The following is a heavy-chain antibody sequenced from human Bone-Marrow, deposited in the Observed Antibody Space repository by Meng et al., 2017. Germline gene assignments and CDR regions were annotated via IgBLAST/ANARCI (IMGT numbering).Heavy chain of an antibody. CDR1: GYTFTSYY. J-gene: IGHJ3*02. V-gene: IGHV1-69*13. Sequence: SVKVSCKASGYTFTSYYMHWVRQAPGQGLEWMGGIIPIFGTANYAQKFQGRVTITADESTSTVYMELSSLRSEDTAVYYCARGSLAAHYAFDIWGQGTMVTVSS. D-gene: IGHD6-13*01. CDR3: ARGSLAAHYAFDI. CDR2: IIPIFGTA.